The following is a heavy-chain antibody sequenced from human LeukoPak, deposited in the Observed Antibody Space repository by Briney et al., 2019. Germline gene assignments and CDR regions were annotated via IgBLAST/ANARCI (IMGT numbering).Heavy chain of an antibody. CDR3: AKGYCSSTSCYTGWFDP. J-gene: IGHJ5*02. Sequence: GGSLTLSCAASGFTFSSYGMHWVRQAPGKGLEWVAVISYDGSNKYYADSVKGRFTISRDNSKNTLYLQMNSLRAEDTAVYYCAKGYCSSTSCYTGWFDPWGQGTLVTVSS. CDR1: GFTFSSYG. V-gene: IGHV3-30*18. CDR2: ISYDGSNK. D-gene: IGHD2-2*02.